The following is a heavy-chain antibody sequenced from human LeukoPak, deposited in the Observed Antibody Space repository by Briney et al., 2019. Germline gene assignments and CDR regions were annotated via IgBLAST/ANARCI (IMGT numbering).Heavy chain of an antibody. CDR2: IYYGGAT. J-gene: IGHJ4*02. CDR1: GGSISSGSYY. Sequence: PSQTLSLTCTVSGGSISSGSYYWSWIRQPAGKGLEWIGSIYYGGATYYNPSLNSRLSISVDTSKNQFSLKVNSVTAADTAVYYCARVYSSTTEGYFDYWGQGTLVTVSS. CDR3: ARVYSSTTEGYFDY. D-gene: IGHD6-13*01. V-gene: IGHV4-61*02.